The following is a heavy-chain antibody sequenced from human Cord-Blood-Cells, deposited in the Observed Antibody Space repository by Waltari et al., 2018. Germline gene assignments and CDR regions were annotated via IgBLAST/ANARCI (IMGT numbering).Heavy chain of an antibody. V-gene: IGHV3-23*01. CDR2: ISGSGGST. D-gene: IGHD7-27*01. J-gene: IGHJ4*02. CDR3: AKARNWGFLHFDY. CDR1: GFTFSSYA. Sequence: EVQLLESGGGLVQPGGYLRLSCAASGFTFSSYAMSWVRPAPGKGLEWVSAISGSGGSTYYADSVKGRFTISRDNSKNTLYLQMNSLRAEDTAVYYCAKARNWGFLHFDYWGQGTLVTVSS.